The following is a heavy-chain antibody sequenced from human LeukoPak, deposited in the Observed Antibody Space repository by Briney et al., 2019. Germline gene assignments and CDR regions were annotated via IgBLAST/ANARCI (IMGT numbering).Heavy chain of an antibody. CDR1: GYSFTSYW. D-gene: IGHD5-18*01. CDR3: ARQIGIQLWLIDY. CDR2: IYPGESDT. V-gene: IGHV5-51*01. Sequence: GESLKISCKGSGYSFTSYWIGWVRQMPGKGLEGMGIIYPGESDTRYSPSFQGQVTISADKPISTAYLQWSSLKASDTAMYYCARQIGIQLWLIDYWGQGTLVTVSS. J-gene: IGHJ4*02.